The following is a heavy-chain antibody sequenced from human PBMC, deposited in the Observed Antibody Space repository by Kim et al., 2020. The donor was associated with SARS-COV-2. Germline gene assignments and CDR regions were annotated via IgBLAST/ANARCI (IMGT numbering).Heavy chain of an antibody. V-gene: IGHV1-2*06. J-gene: IGHJ6*03. CDR3: ASRGGIAAAGTMEYYYYMDV. D-gene: IGHD6-13*01. CDR1: GYTFTGYY. Sequence: ASVKVSCKASGYTFTGYYMHWVRQAPGQGLEWMGRINPNSGGTNYAQKFQGSVTMTRDTSISTAYMELSRLRSDDTAVYYCASRGGIAAAGTMEYYYYMDVWGKGTTVTVSS. CDR2: INPNSGGT.